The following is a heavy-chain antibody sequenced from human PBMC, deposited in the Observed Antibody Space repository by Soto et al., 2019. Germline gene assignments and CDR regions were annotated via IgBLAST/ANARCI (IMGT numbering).Heavy chain of an antibody. CDR1: GFTFSSYW. CDR3: ARQQLVPPYYYYYGMDV. Sequence: GGSLRLSCAASGFTFSSYWMSWVRQAPGKGLERVANIKQDGSEKYYVDSVKGRFTISRDNAKNSLYLQMNSLRAEDTAVYYCARQQLVPPYYYYYGMDVWGQGTTVTVSS. J-gene: IGHJ6*02. D-gene: IGHD6-13*01. V-gene: IGHV3-7*05. CDR2: IKQDGSEK.